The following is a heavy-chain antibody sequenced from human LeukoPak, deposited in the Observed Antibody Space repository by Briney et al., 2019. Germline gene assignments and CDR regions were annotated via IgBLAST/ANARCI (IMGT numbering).Heavy chain of an antibody. J-gene: IGHJ6*02. CDR1: GFTVSTSY. Sequence: PGGSLRLSCEASGFTVSTSYITWVRQAPGKGLEWVSLIHSGGSTYYADSVRGRFTISRDNSKNTVYLQMKSLRAEDTAVYYCARDSLTYYGTDVWGQGTTVTVSS. CDR3: ARDSLTYYGTDV. V-gene: IGHV3-66*01. CDR2: IHSGGST.